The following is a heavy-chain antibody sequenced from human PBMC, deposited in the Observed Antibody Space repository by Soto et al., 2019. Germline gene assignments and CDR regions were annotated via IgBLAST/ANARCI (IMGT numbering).Heavy chain of an antibody. CDR1: GDTFNFYS. V-gene: IGHV1-69*02. Sequence: QVQLVQSGAEVKRPGSSVKVSCKASGDTFNFYSINWVRQAPGLGLEWMGRVNPIVSMSNYAKKFQGRVTLTADKSTSTAYMELSSLRSEDTAIYDCASSYGSGYRAFDYWGQGALVTVSS. J-gene: IGHJ4*02. CDR2: VNPIVSMS. D-gene: IGHD3-10*01. CDR3: ASSYGSGYRAFDY.